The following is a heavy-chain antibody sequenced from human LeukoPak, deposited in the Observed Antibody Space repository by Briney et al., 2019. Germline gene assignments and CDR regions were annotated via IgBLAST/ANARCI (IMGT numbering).Heavy chain of an antibody. CDR2: IYYSGST. Sequence: SETLSLTCTFSGGSIRDDYWSWIRQPPGKGLEWIWNIYYSGSTKYNPSLKSRVTISIDTSRNQFSLKLTSVTAADTAVYYCARVPHCSSNSCQAWFDPWGQGTLVTVS. D-gene: IGHD2-2*01. J-gene: IGHJ5*02. CDR3: ARVPHCSSNSCQAWFDP. CDR1: GGSIRDDY. V-gene: IGHV4-59*01.